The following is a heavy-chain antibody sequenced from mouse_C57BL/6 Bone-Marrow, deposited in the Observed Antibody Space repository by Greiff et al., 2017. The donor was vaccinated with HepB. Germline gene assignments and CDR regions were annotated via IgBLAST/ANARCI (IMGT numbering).Heavy chain of an antibody. Sequence: EVKLVESGEGLVKPGGSLKLSCAASGFTFSSYAMSWVRQTPEKRLEWVAYISSGGDYIYYADTVKGRFTISRDNARNTLYLQMSSLKSEDTAMYYCTREGYDYENYFDYWGQGTTLTVSS. D-gene: IGHD2-4*01. CDR3: TREGYDYENYFDY. CDR2: ISSGGDYI. CDR1: GFTFSSYA. V-gene: IGHV5-9-1*02. J-gene: IGHJ2*01.